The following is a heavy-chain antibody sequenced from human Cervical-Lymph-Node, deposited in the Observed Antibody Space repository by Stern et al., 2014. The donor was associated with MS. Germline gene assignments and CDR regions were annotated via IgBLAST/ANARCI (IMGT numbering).Heavy chain of an antibody. CDR3: ARGGGLVGYFDY. J-gene: IGHJ4*02. D-gene: IGHD1-26*01. CDR2: ITPVCGTT. CDR1: GDTFSRYA. V-gene: IGHV1-69*06. Sequence: MQLVESGAEVKKPGSSVKVSCKASGDTFSRYAINWVRQVPGQGLEWMGGITPVCGTTNYAQNFQGRVTITADKSTNTAYMELMTLRSEDTAVYYCARGGGLVGYFDYWGQGTLVSVSS.